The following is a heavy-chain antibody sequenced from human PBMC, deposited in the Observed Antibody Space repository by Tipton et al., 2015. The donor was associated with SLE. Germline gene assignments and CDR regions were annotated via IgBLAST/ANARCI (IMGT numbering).Heavy chain of an antibody. CDR2: LYTSGTT. Sequence: GLVKPSETLSVSCTVSGGSISDYYWTWIRQPAGKGLEWIGRLYTSGTTNYNSSLRSRVIMSLDTSRHQVSLRMGSVTAADTAVYYCARQSSARDFWSGFGYSLDRWGQGTAVIVS. CDR3: ARQSSARDFWSGFGYSLDR. CDR1: GGSISDYY. V-gene: IGHV4-4*07. J-gene: IGHJ6*02. D-gene: IGHD3-3*01.